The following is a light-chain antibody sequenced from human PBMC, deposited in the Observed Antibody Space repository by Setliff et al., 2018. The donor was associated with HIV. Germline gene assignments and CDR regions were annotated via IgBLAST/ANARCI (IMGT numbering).Light chain of an antibody. CDR2: DVS. CDR3: SSYTSRNTYV. Sequence: QSALTQPASVSGSPGQSITISCTGASIDFGGYNYVSWYEQHPGKAPKLMIYDVSKRPSGVSNRFSGSKSGNTASLTISGLQAEDEADYYCSSYTSRNTYVFGTGTKVTVL. CDR1: SIDFGGYNY. V-gene: IGLV2-14*03. J-gene: IGLJ1*01.